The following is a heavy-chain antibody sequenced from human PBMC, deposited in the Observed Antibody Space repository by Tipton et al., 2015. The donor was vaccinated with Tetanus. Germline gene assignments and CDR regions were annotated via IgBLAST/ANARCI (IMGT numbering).Heavy chain of an antibody. CDR1: GFTSESHY. V-gene: IGHV3-33*08. Sequence: SLRLSCAASGFTSESHYMHWVRQAPGTGLEWVAVIWNDGTTKYYGDSVKGRFSISRDNSKNTLYLQMNSQRVEDTALYYCARDDDPIGNGLDVWGQGTTVTVSS. CDR3: ARDDDPIGNGLDV. D-gene: IGHD2/OR15-2a*01. J-gene: IGHJ6*02. CDR2: IWNDGTTK.